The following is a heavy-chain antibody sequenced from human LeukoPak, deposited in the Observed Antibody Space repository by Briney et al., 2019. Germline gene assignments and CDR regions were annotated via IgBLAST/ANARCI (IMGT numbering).Heavy chain of an antibody. Sequence: PGGSLRLSCAASGFTFSSYGMHWVRQAPGKGLEWVAVISYDGSNKYYADSVKGRFTISRDNSKNTLYLQMNSLRAEDTAVYYCAKDQIYDYVWGSYRYSPGTPDYWGQGALVTVSP. CDR1: GFTFSSYG. CDR3: AKDQIYDYVWGSYRYSPGTPDY. V-gene: IGHV3-30*18. CDR2: ISYDGSNK. D-gene: IGHD3-16*02. J-gene: IGHJ4*02.